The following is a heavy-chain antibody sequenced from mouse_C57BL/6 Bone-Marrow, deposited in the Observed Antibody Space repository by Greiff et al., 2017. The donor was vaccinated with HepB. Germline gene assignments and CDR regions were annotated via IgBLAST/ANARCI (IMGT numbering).Heavy chain of an antibody. J-gene: IGHJ2*01. Sequence: QVQLKQPGAELVKPGASVKLSCKASGYTFTNYWMHWVKQRPGQGLEWIGMIHPNSGSTNYNEKFKSKATLTVDKSSSTAYMQLSSLTSEDSAVYYCARWAGGRFDYWGQGTTLTVSS. CDR2: IHPNSGST. V-gene: IGHV1-64*01. CDR3: ARWAGGRFDY. CDR1: GYTFTNYW.